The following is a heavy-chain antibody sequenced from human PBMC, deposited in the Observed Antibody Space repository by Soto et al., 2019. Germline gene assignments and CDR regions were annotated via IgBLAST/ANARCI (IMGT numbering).Heavy chain of an antibody. V-gene: IGHV3-9*01. D-gene: IGHD4-17*01. Sequence: EVQLVESGGGLVQPGRSLRLSCAASGFTFDDYAMHWVRQAPGKGLEWVSGISWNSGSIGYADSVKGRFTISRDNAKNSLYLQMNSLRAEDTALYYCEKDNSHYGGNFVVDYWGQGTLVTVSS. CDR3: EKDNSHYGGNFVVDY. CDR1: GFTFDDYA. CDR2: ISWNSGSI. J-gene: IGHJ4*02.